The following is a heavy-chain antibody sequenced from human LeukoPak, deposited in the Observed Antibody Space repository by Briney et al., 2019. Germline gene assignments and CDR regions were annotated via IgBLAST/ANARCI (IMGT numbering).Heavy chain of an antibody. Sequence: PGGSLRLSCAASGFTFRNYGITWVRQAPGKGLEWVAGISGSGGTTHYSDSVKGRCTISRDNSKNTLSLQINSLRAEDTAVYYCAQIHDHGDYVAFWGQGALVTVSS. V-gene: IGHV3-23*01. CDR2: ISGSGGTT. CDR1: GFTFRNYG. J-gene: IGHJ4*02. D-gene: IGHD1-1*01. CDR3: AQIHDHGDYVAF.